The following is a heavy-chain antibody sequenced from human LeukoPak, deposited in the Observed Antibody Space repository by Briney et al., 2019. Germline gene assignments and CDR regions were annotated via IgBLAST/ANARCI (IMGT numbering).Heavy chain of an antibody. D-gene: IGHD1-26*01. CDR2: ISWNSGSI. CDR1: GFTFDDYA. V-gene: IGHV3-9*01. Sequence: PGRSLRLSCAASGFTFDDYAMHWVRQAPGKGLEWVSGISWNSGSIGYADSAKGRFTISRDNAKNSLYLQMNSLRAEDTALYYCAKDISVVGATGMGAFDIWGQGTMVTVSS. J-gene: IGHJ3*02. CDR3: AKDISVVGATGMGAFDI.